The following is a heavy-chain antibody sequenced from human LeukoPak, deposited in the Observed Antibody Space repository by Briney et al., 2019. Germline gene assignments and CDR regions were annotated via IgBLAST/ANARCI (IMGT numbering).Heavy chain of an antibody. CDR3: ARGGGYDSSGYYYVIDY. CDR2: IYYSGST. CDR1: GGSISSYY. Sequence: PSETLSLTCTVSGGSISSYYWSWIRQPPGKGLEWIGYIYYSGSTNYNPSLKSRVTISVDTSKNQFSLKLSSVTAAATAVYYCARGGGYDSSGYYYVIDYWGQGTLVTVSS. V-gene: IGHV4-59*01. J-gene: IGHJ4*02. D-gene: IGHD3-22*01.